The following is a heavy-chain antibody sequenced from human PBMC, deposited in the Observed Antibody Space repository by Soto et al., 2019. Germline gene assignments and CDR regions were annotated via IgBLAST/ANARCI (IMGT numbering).Heavy chain of an antibody. Sequence: QITLKESGPTLVKPTQTLTLTCSFSGFSLSTSGVGVGWIRQPPGKALEWLALLYWDGDKRYSPSLETRLIISEDTSKNQVVLTMTNMDPVDTGTYYCAHERRREKWLVEFDAFDIWGQGTMVTVSS. J-gene: IGHJ3*02. D-gene: IGHD6-19*01. CDR2: LYWDGDK. V-gene: IGHV2-5*02. CDR3: AHERRREKWLVEFDAFDI. CDR1: GFSLSTSGVG.